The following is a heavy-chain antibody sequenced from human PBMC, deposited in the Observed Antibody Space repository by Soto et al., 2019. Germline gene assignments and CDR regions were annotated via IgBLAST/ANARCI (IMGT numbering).Heavy chain of an antibody. CDR3: ARYDYNGYYFDY. Sequence: ASVKVSCKAAGYTFSTYYMHWVRQAPGQGYEWMGIINLSGGSTTYAQKFQGRVTMTRDTSTTTVYMELSSLKSEDTAVYYCARYDYNGYYFDYWGQGTLVTVSS. V-gene: IGHV1-46*01. CDR2: INLSGGST. CDR1: GYTFSTYY. D-gene: IGHD4-4*01. J-gene: IGHJ4*02.